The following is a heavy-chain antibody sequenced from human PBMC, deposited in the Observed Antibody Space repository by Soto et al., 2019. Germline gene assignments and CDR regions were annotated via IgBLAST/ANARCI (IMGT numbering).Heavy chain of an antibody. CDR2: IFDAATA. CDR1: GESVGRGTNY. CDR3: ARDRRGRADGFIYYYGMEV. J-gene: IGHJ6*02. V-gene: IGHV4-61*01. D-gene: IGHD6-13*01. Sequence: QVQLQESGPGLMKPSGTLSLICSVSGESVGRGTNYWSWVRQAPGRGLEWIGYIFDAATAIYNPSFESRVSISLDAAKNQVSLKLTSVTAADTAIYYCARDRRGRADGFIYYYGMEVWGQGTSVIVSS.